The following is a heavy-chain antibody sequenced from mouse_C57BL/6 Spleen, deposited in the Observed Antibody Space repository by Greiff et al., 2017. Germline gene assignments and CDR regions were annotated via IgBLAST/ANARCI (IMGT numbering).Heavy chain of an antibody. CDR3: ARGESSYYSNSYAMDY. D-gene: IGHD2-5*01. V-gene: IGHV3-6*01. Sequence: EVKLMESGPGLVKPSQSLSLTCSVTGYSITSGYYWNWIRQFPGNKLEWMGYISYDGSNNYNPSLKNRISITRDTSKNQFFLKLNSVTTEDTATYYCARGESSYYSNSYAMDYWGQGTSVTVSS. J-gene: IGHJ4*01. CDR1: GYSITSGYY. CDR2: ISYDGSN.